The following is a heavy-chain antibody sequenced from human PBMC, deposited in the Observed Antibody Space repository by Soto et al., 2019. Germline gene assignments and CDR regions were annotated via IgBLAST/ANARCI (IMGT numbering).Heavy chain of an antibody. CDR2: ISRDGNAI. Sequence: GGSLRLSCAASGFIFSDYYMSWIRQAPGKGLEWLAYISRDGNAIFYADSVIGRFTVSRDNAKNSLFLQMDDLRAEDTAMFFCARGAEMSSLTKWFDPWGQGALVTVSS. CDR1: GFIFSDYY. J-gene: IGHJ5*02. CDR3: ARGAEMSSLTKWFDP. V-gene: IGHV3-11*01. D-gene: IGHD1-1*01.